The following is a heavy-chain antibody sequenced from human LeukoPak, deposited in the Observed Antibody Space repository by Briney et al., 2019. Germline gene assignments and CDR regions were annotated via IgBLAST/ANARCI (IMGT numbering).Heavy chain of an antibody. D-gene: IGHD4-23*01. CDR1: GGSISSGDYY. CDR2: IYYSGST. CDR3: ARDLLNEGNHLDY. V-gene: IGHV4-30-4*01. J-gene: IGHJ4*02. Sequence: PSQTLSLTRTVSGGSISSGDYYWRWIRQPPGKGLEWIGYIYYSGSTYYNPSLKSRVTISVDTSKNQFSLKLSSVTAADTAVYYCARDLLNEGNHLDYWGQGTLVTVSS.